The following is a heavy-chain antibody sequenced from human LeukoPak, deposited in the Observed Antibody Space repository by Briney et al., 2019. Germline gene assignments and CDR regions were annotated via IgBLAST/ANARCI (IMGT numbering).Heavy chain of an antibody. CDR1: GGTFSSYA. CDR3: ARDLDYYDSSGYYFDY. D-gene: IGHD3-22*01. J-gene: IGHJ4*02. V-gene: IGHV1-69*13. Sequence: SVKVSCKASGGTFSSYAISWVRQAPGQGLEWMGGIIPIFGTANYAQKFQGRVRITADESTSTAYMVLSSLRSEDAAVYCCARDLDYYDSSGYYFDYWGQGTLVTVSS. CDR2: IIPIFGTA.